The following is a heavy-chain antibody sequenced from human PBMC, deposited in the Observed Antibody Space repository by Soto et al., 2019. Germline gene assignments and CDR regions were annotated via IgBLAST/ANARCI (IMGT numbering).Heavy chain of an antibody. CDR2: IYHSGST. V-gene: IGHV4-30-2*01. J-gene: IGHJ4*02. Sequence: QLQLQESGPGLVKPSQTLSLTCAVSGGSISSGGYSWSWIRQPPGKGLEWIGYIYHSGSTYYNPSLKSGVTISVDRSKNQFSLKLSSVTAADTAVYYCASIGRVKSRDYWGQGTLVTVSS. CDR1: GGSISSGGYS. CDR3: ASIGRVKSRDY. D-gene: IGHD1-26*01.